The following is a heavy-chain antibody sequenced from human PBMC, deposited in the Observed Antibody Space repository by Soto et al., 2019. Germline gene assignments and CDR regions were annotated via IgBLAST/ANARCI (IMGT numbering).Heavy chain of an antibody. CDR2: IYYSGSN. CDR1: GGSISSYY. V-gene: IGHV4-59*01. J-gene: IGHJ4*02. D-gene: IGHD4-17*01. Sequence: SETLSLTSIVFGGSISSYYWSWIRQRTGKRLEWIGYIYYSGSNNYHPSLQSRVPISVDTSKNQCSLRLSSGTAADTAVYYCKRDEGYYGDYPNFDYWGQGALVTVSS. CDR3: KRDEGYYGDYPNFDY.